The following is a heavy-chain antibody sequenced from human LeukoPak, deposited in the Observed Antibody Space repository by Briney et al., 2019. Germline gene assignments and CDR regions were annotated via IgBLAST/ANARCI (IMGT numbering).Heavy chain of an antibody. CDR3: ARQAPWGGYGRDYYYMDV. CDR1: GGTFSSYA. V-gene: IGHV1-69*01. Sequence: SVKVSCKASGGTFSSYAISWVRQAPGQGLEWMGGIIPIFGTTNYAQKFQDRVTITADESTSTAYMEMSSLRSEDTAVYYCARQAPWGGYGRDYYYMDVWGKGTTVTISS. D-gene: IGHD5-12*01. CDR2: IIPIFGTT. J-gene: IGHJ6*03.